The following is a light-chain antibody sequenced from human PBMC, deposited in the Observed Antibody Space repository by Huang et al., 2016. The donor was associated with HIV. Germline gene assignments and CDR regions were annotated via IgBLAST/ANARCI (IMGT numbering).Light chain of an antibody. J-gene: IGKJ1*01. CDR1: QSVFSTSTNKNY. CDR2: WAS. CDR3: QQYLTAPG. Sequence: DIVMTQSPDSLAVSLGERATISCASSQSVFSTSTNKNYLAWYQQKPGQPPKVLISWASARESVVPDRFRVGGSGTNFTLTINSLQPEDVAVYYCQQYLTAPGFGHGTYVEI. V-gene: IGKV4-1*01.